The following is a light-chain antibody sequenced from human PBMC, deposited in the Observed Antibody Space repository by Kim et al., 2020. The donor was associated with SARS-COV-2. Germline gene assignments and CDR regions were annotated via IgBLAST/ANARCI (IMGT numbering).Light chain of an antibody. CDR2: DAA. CDR3: QQYNSYSPT. CDR1: QSISSW. Sequence: AAVGDRVTITCRARQSISSWLAWYQQKPGKAPKLLIYDAASVESGVPSRFSGSGSGTEFTLTISSLQPDDFATYYCQQYNSYSPTFGQGTKVDIK. J-gene: IGKJ1*01. V-gene: IGKV1-5*01.